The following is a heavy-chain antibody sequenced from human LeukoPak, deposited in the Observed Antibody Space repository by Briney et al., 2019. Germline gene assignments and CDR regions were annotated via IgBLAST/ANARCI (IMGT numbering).Heavy chain of an antibody. CDR1: GFTFSSYS. CDR3: AKGRFFHDNSDAFEI. D-gene: IGHD3-22*01. J-gene: IGHJ3*02. CDR2: ISSSSSTI. Sequence: GGSLRLSCAASGFTFSSYSMNWVRQAPGKGLEWVSYISSSSSTIYYADSVKGRFTISRDNSKNTLYLQIKSLRVEDTAVYHCAKGRFFHDNSDAFEIWGQGTMVTVSS. V-gene: IGHV3-48*01.